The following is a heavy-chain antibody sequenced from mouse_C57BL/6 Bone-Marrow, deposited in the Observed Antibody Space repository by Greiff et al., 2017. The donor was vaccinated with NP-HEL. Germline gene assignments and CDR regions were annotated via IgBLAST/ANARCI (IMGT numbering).Heavy chain of an antibody. CDR3: ARIGEYYGSSSWYFDV. CDR2: INSDGGST. V-gene: IGHV5-2*01. J-gene: IGHJ1*03. CDR1: EYEFPSHD. Sequence: EVKLVESGGGLVQPGESLKLSCESNEYEFPSHDMSWVRKTPEKRLELVAAINSDGGSTYYPDTMERRFIISRDNTKKTLYLQMSSLRSEDTALYYCARIGEYYGSSSWYFDVWGTGTTVTVSS. D-gene: IGHD1-1*01.